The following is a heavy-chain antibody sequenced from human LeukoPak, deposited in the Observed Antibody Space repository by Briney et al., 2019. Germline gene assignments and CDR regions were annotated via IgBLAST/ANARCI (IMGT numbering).Heavy chain of an antibody. D-gene: IGHD3-16*01. Sequence: GGSLRLSCAASGFTFSSYAMSWVRQAPGKGLEWVSAISGSGGSTYYADSVKGRFTISRDNSKNTLYLQMNSLRAEDTAVYYCAKDLFLALLASRMGGGGQGTLVTVSS. CDR3: AKDLFLALLASRMGG. CDR2: ISGSGGST. J-gene: IGHJ4*02. V-gene: IGHV3-23*01. CDR1: GFTFSSYA.